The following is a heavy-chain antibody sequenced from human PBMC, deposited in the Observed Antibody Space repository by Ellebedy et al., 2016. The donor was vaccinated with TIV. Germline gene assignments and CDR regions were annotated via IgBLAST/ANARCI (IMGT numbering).Heavy chain of an antibody. CDR1: GFTFSSYA. Sequence: GGSLRLXXAASGFTFSSYAMSWVRQAPGKGLEWVSATSGGGGSTYYADSVKGRFTISRDNSKNTLDLQMNSLRVEDTAVYYCVRENSAFDYWGQGTLVTVSS. V-gene: IGHV3-23*01. J-gene: IGHJ4*02. D-gene: IGHD3-10*01. CDR2: TSGGGGST. CDR3: VRENSAFDY.